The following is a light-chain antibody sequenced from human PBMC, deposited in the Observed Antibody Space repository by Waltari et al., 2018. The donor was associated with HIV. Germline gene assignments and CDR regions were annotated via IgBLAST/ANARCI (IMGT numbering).Light chain of an antibody. CDR1: QSVGNQ. CDR3: QQHTSWPLT. Sequence: IVLTQSPATLSLSPGESAALSCRASQSVGNQLSWYQQKPAQAPRLRINDASNRAPGIPGRFSATGYGTDFTLTINSLESEDFAIYYCQQHTSWPLTFGGGTKVEIK. J-gene: IGKJ4*01. CDR2: DAS. V-gene: IGKV3-11*01.